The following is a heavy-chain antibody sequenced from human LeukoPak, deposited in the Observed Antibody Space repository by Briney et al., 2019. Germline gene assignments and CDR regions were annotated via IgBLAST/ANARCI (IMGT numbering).Heavy chain of an antibody. V-gene: IGHV3-48*01. Sequence: TGGSLRLSCVVSGFTFSRYSLNWVRQAPGKGLEWVSYISTNNKTIKYADSVKGRFAISRDNAKDFLYLQMTSLRAEDTAVYYCASYFDSTGYFKEGYAIWGRGTLVNVSS. CDR2: ISTNNKTI. D-gene: IGHD3-22*01. CDR3: ASYFDSTGYFKEGYAI. J-gene: IGHJ3*02. CDR1: GFTFSRYS.